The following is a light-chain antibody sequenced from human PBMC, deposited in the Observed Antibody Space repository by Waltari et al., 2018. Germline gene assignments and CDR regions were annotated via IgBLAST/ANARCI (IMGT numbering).Light chain of an antibody. Sequence: QSVLTQPPSVSAAPGQRVTISCSGGSSNIGNNYVSWYRQFPGTAPKLLIYENTGRPSGIPGRFSGSKSCTSATLDITGLQAGDEADYYCGTWDSSLSGAVFGGGTHLTVL. CDR3: GTWDSSLSGAV. J-gene: IGLJ7*01. CDR2: ENT. CDR1: SSNIGNNY. V-gene: IGLV1-51*02.